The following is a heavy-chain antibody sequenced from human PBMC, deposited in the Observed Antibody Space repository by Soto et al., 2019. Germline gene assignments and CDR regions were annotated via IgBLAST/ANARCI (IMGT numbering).Heavy chain of an antibody. J-gene: IGHJ4*02. Sequence: QVQLVQSRAQVKKPGATVKVTCKASGYTFTSYGISWGRQAPGQGLEWMGWISAYNGNTNFAKKLQGRVTMTTDTSTSTSYMELRSLRSDATAVYYCAREDPTSLNWGQGTLVTVSS. CDR1: GYTFTSYG. D-gene: IGHD2-2*01. CDR2: ISAYNGNT. CDR3: AREDPTSLN. V-gene: IGHV1-18*01.